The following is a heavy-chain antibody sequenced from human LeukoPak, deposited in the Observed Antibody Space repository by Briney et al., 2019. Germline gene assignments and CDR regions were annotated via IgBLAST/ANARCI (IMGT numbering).Heavy chain of an antibody. V-gene: IGHV4-31*03. CDR3: ARDRATMIVSHDGMDV. Sequence: PSQTLSLTCTVSGGSISSGGYYWSWIRQHPGKGLEWIGYIYYSGSTYYNPSLKSRVTISVDTSKNQFSLKLSSVTAADTAVYYCARDRATMIVSHDGMDVWGQGITVTVSS. CDR2: IYYSGST. J-gene: IGHJ6*02. CDR1: GGSISSGGYY. D-gene: IGHD3-22*01.